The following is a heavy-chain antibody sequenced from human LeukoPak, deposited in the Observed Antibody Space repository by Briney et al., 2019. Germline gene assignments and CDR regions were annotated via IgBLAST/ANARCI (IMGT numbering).Heavy chain of an antibody. CDR3: ARGGYRYDYYYYMDV. CDR2: ITSGSST. Sequence: PGGSLRLSCAGSGFTFSSYWMSWVRQAPGKGLEWVSYITSGSSTYYGDSVKGRVTISRDNAKNSLYLQMNSLTAEDTAVYYCARGGYRYDYYYYMDVWGKGTTVTVSS. J-gene: IGHJ6*03. V-gene: IGHV3-48*04. CDR1: GFTFSSYW. D-gene: IGHD5-18*01.